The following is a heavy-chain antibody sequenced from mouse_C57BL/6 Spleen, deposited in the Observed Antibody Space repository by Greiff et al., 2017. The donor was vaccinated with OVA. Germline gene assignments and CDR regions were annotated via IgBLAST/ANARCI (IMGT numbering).Heavy chain of an antibody. J-gene: IGHJ4*01. Sequence: VQLQQSGPGLVKPSQSLSLTCSVTGYSITSGYYWNWIRQFPGNKLEWMGYISYDGSNNYNPSLKNRISITRDTSKNQFFLKLNSVTTEDTATYYCARGMSSMDYWGQGTSVTVSS. CDR3: ARGMSSMDY. CDR2: ISYDGSN. V-gene: IGHV3-6*01. CDR1: GYSITSGYY.